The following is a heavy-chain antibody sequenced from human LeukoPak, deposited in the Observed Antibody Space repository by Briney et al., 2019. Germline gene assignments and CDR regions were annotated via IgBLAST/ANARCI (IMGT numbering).Heavy chain of an antibody. CDR1: GFTVSTNY. Sequence: GGSLRLSCAASGFTVSTNYVSWVRQAPGKGLEWVSVIYSGDSTYYADSVKGRFTISRDISKNTLYLQMNSLRAEDTAVYYCAVVDSSGWYCHDYRGQGTLVTVSS. CDR2: IYSGDST. J-gene: IGHJ4*02. V-gene: IGHV3-66*01. D-gene: IGHD6-19*01. CDR3: AVVDSSGWYCHDY.